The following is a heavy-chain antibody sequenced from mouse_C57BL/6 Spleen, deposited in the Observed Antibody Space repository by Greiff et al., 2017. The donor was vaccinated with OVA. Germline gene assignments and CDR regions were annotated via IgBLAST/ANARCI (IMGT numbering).Heavy chain of an antibody. CDR3: ARAEGFLITTVVPYAMDY. J-gene: IGHJ4*01. D-gene: IGHD1-1*01. Sequence: QVQLKQSGPELVKPGASVKLSCKASGYTFTSYWMHWVKQRPGQGLEWIGNINPSNGGTTYNEKFKSKATLNVDKTSRPAYLQLSSLTAEDSAVYYCARAEGFLITTVVPYAMDYWGQGTSVTVSS. V-gene: IGHV1-53*01. CDR2: INPSNGGT. CDR1: GYTFTSYW.